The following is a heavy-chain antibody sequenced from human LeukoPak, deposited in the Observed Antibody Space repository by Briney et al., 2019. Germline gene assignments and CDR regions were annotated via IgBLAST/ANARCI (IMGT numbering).Heavy chain of an antibody. J-gene: IGHJ4*02. D-gene: IGHD2-21*02. Sequence: GGSLRLSCTASAFTLGDWYMSWIRQAPGKGLEWISYISNIGTTTYYAESVKGRFTISRDNAKNSLYLQMISLRAEDTAVYYCACDFRYLGHDFWGQGTLVTVSS. V-gene: IGHV3-11*01. CDR1: AFTLGDWY. CDR2: ISNIGTTT. CDR3: ACDFRYLGHDF.